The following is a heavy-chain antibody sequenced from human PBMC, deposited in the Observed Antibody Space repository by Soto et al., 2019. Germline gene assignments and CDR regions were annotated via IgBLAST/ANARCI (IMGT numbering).Heavy chain of an antibody. J-gene: IGHJ5*02. Sequence: ASVKVSCKASGYTFTSYDINWVRQATGQGLEWMGWMNPNSGNTGYAQKFQGRVTMTRNTSISTAYMELSSLRSEDTAVYYCARGNSRDNWFDPWGQGTLVTVSS. CDR2: MNPNSGNT. CDR3: ARGNSRDNWFDP. D-gene: IGHD6-13*01. V-gene: IGHV1-8*01. CDR1: GYTFTSYD.